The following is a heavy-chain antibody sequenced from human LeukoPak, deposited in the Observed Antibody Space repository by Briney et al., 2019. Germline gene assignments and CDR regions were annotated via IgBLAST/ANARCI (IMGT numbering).Heavy chain of an antibody. Sequence: KAGGSLRLSCAASGFTFSSYGMLRVRQAPGKGLDWVAVISNDGSKKYYADSVKGRFTISRDNSKNTLSLQVSSLRTEDTAVYYCAKDRYSYAFEYSDSWGQGTLVTVSS. CDR1: GFTFSSYG. V-gene: IGHV3-30*18. CDR2: ISNDGSKK. J-gene: IGHJ4*02. CDR3: AKDRYSYAFEYSDS. D-gene: IGHD5-18*01.